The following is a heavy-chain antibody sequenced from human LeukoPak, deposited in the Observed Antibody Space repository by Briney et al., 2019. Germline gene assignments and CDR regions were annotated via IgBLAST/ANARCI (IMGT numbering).Heavy chain of an antibody. CDR2: IGTAGDT. J-gene: IGHJ4*02. CDR1: GFTFSDYA. V-gene: IGHV3-13*01. Sequence: GGSVRLSCAASGFTFSDYAMHWVRQATGKGLEWVSAIGTAGDTYYTGSVKGRFTMSRENAKNSLYLQMNSLRAGDTAVYYCARVAKERVGGVYYFDYWGQGTLVTVSS. CDR3: ARVAKERVGGVYYFDY. D-gene: IGHD1-1*01.